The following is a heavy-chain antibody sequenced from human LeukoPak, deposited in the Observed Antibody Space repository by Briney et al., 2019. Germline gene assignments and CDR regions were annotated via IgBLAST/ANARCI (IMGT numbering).Heavy chain of an antibody. Sequence: GGSLRLSCAASGFTFSSYAMIWVRQAPGKGLQWVSAISGSGGSTYYADSVKGRFTISRDNSKNTLSLQMNSLRAEDTAVYYCAKVGTSSSVNAWFDRWGQGTLVTVSS. D-gene: IGHD2-2*01. CDR1: GFTFSSYA. V-gene: IGHV3-23*01. J-gene: IGHJ5*02. CDR3: AKVGTSSSVNAWFDR. CDR2: ISGSGGST.